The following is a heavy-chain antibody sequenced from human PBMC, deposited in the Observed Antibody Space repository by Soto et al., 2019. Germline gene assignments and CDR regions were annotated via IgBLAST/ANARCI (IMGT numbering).Heavy chain of an antibody. CDR2: ISGSGGST. Sequence: EVQLLESGGGLVQPGGSLRLSCAASGFTFSSYAMSWVRQAPGKGLEWVSAISGSGGSTYYADSVKGRFTISRDNSKNTLYLQMNSLRAEDTAVYYCAKYITVVVVPAAMGEYFDYWGQGTLVTVSS. J-gene: IGHJ4*02. V-gene: IGHV3-23*01. CDR1: GFTFSSYA. D-gene: IGHD2-2*01. CDR3: AKYITVVVVPAAMGEYFDY.